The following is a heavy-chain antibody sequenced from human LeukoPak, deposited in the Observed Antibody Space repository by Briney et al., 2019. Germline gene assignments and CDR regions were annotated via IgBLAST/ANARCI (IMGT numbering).Heavy chain of an antibody. Sequence: GRSLRLSCAASGFTFSSYGMHWVRQAPGKGLEWVAVIWYDGSNKYYADSVKGRFTISRDNSKNTLYLQMNSLRAEDTAVYYCAKSQQQLVALDYWGQGPLVTVSS. D-gene: IGHD6-6*01. CDR3: AKSQQQLVALDY. J-gene: IGHJ4*02. CDR2: IWYDGSNK. V-gene: IGHV3-33*06. CDR1: GFTFSSYG.